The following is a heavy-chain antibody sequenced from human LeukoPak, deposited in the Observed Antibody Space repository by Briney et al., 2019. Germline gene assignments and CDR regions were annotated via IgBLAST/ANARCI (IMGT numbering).Heavy chain of an antibody. CDR1: GGSISSYY. V-gene: IGHV4-59*01. D-gene: IGHD5-12*01. CDR2: IYYSGSA. Sequence: SETLSLTCTVSGGSISSYYWSWIRQPPGKGLEWIGFIYYSGSANYNPSLRGRVTMSVDTSKNQFSLKLTSVTAADTAVYYCARTGVVATSYFFDYWGQGILVTVSS. CDR3: ARTGVVATSYFFDY. J-gene: IGHJ4*02.